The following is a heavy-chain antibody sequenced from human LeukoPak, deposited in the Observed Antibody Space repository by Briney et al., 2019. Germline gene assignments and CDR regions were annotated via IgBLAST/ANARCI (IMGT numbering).Heavy chain of an antibody. V-gene: IGHV4-59*01. CDR3: ARGGYGTVDY. Sequence: PSETLSLTCTVSGGSISSYYWSWLRQPPGKGLEWIGYIYYSGSTNYNPSLKSRVTISVDTSKNQFSLKLSSVTAADTAVYYCARGGYGTVDYWGQGTLVTVSS. CDR2: IYYSGST. J-gene: IGHJ4*02. D-gene: IGHD6-13*01. CDR1: GGSISSYY.